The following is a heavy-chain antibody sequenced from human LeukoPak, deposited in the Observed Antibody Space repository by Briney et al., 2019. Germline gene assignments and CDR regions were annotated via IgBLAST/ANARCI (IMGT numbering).Heavy chain of an antibody. CDR3: ARGSGVGSRYYGMDV. D-gene: IGHD3-9*01. CDR1: GGSISSSSYY. Sequence: PSETLSLTCTVSGGSISSSSYYWGWIRQPPGKGLEWIGSIYYSGSTYYNPSLKSRVTISVDTSKNQFSLKLSSVTAADTAVYYCARGSGVGSRYYGMDVWGQGTTVTVSS. V-gene: IGHV4-39*07. J-gene: IGHJ6*02. CDR2: IYYSGST.